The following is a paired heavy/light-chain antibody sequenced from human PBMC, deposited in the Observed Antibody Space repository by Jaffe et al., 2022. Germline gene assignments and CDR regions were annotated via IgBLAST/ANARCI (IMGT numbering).Heavy chain of an antibody. V-gene: IGHV4-61*02. CDR2: IYTSGST. D-gene: IGHD2-15*01. CDR1: GGSISSGSYY. CDR3: ARDLGEYCSGGSCYSVSSGWEGGY. J-gene: IGHJ4*02. Sequence: QVQLQESGPGLVKPSQTLSLTCTVSGGSISSGSYYWSWIRQPAGKGLEWIGRIYTSGSTNYNPSLKSRVTISVDTSKNQFSLKLSSVTAADTAVYYCARDLGEYCSGGSCYSVSSGWEGGYWGQGTLVTVSS.
Light chain of an antibody. V-gene: IGLV3-21*02. CDR2: DDS. J-gene: IGLJ2*01. CDR3: QVWDSSSDHLVV. Sequence: SYVLTQPPSVSVAPGQTARITCGGNNIGSKSVHWYQQKPGQAPVLVVYDDSDRPSGIPERFSGSNSGNTATLTISRVEAGDEADYYCQVWDSSSDHLVVFGGGTKLTVL. CDR1: NIGSKS.